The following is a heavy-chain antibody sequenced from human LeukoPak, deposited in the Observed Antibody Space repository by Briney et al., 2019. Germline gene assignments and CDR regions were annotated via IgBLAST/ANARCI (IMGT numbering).Heavy chain of an antibody. Sequence: ASVKVSCKASGYTFTSYGISWVRQAPGQGLEWMGWISAYNGNTNYAQKLQGRVTMTTGTSTSTAYMELRSLRSDDTAVYYCARGVITMVREDYYYYGMDVWGQGTTVTVSS. J-gene: IGHJ6*02. V-gene: IGHV1-18*01. CDR1: GYTFTSYG. D-gene: IGHD3-10*01. CDR2: ISAYNGNT. CDR3: ARGVITMVREDYYYYGMDV.